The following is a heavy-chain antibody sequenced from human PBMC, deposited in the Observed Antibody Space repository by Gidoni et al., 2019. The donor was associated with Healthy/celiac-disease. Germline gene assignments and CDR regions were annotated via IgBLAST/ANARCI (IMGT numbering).Heavy chain of an antibody. CDR2: ISSSSSTI. CDR3: ARDHGSGWPGPSFDY. V-gene: IGHV3-48*02. J-gene: IGHJ4*02. Sequence: EVQLVESGGGLVQPGGSLRLSCAASGFTFSSYSMNWVRQAPGKGLEWVSYISSSSSTIYYADSVKGRFTISRDNAKNSLYLQMNSLRDEDTAVYYCARDHGSGWPGPSFDYWGQGTLVTVSS. CDR1: GFTFSSYS. D-gene: IGHD6-19*01.